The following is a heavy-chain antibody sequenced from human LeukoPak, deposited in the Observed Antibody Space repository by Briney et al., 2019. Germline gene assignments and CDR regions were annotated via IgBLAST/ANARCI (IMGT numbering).Heavy chain of an antibody. V-gene: IGHV3-9*03. CDR3: AKDIYGDYGRPGFDY. J-gene: IGHJ4*02. D-gene: IGHD4-17*01. CDR2: MSWNSGSI. CDR1: GFTFDDYA. Sequence: GRSLRLSCAASGFTFDDYAMHWVRQAPGKGLEWVSGMSWNSGSIGYADSVKGRVTFSRDNAKNSLYLQMNSLRAEDMALYYCAKDIYGDYGRPGFDYWGQGTLVTVSS.